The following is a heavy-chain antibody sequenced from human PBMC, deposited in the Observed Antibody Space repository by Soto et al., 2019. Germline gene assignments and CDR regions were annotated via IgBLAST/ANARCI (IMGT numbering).Heavy chain of an antibody. J-gene: IGHJ6*01. CDR2: ISGSGGST. V-gene: IGHV3-23*01. CDR3: AKGRSGYDLDYGMDV. CDR1: GFTFSSYA. Sequence: GGSLRLSCAASGFTFSSYAMSWVRQAPGKGLEWVSAISGSGGSTYYADSVKGRFTISRDNSKNTLYPQMNSLRAEDTAVYYCAKGRSGYDLDYGMDVWGQGTTVTVCS. D-gene: IGHD5-12*01.